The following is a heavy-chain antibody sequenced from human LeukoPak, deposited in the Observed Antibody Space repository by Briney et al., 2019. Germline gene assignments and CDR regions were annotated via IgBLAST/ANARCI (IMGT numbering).Heavy chain of an antibody. D-gene: IGHD2-15*01. J-gene: IGHJ4*02. CDR1: GYTFTGYY. V-gene: IGHV1-2*02. CDR3: ARPVVDCSGGSCSSHFDY. CDR2: INPNSGGT. Sequence: ASVEVSCKASGYTFTGYYMHWVRQAPGQGLEWMGWINPNSGGTNYAQKFQGRVTMTRDTSISTAYMELSRLRSDDTAVYYCARPVVDCSGGSCSSHFDYWGQGTLVTVSS.